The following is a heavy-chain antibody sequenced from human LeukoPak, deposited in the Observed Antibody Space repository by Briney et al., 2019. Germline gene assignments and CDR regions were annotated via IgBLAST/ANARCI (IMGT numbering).Heavy chain of an antibody. CDR3: ARSITGTTPGAFDI. CDR2: ISAYNGTT. V-gene: IGHV1-18*01. J-gene: IGHJ3*02. CDR1: GYTFTSYG. D-gene: IGHD1-7*01. Sequence: GASVKVSCKASGYTFTSYGISWVRQAPGQGLEWIGWISAYNGTTNYAQKLQGRVTMTTDTSTSTAYMELRSLRSDDTAVYYCARSITGTTPGAFDIWGQGTMVTVSS.